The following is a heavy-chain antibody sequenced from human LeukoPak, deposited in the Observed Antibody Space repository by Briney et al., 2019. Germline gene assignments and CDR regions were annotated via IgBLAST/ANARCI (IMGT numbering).Heavy chain of an antibody. J-gene: IGHJ4*02. CDR1: GGSIISSSDY. CDR3: TRRTGSRSN. Sequence: SETLSLTCTVSGGSIISSSDYWGWIRQPPGKGLEWIAAIYYTGSTYNNPSLRSRVTISVDTSKNQFSLRLTSVTAADTAVYYCTRRTGSRSNWGQGTLVTVDS. V-gene: IGHV4-39*01. CDR2: IYYTGST. D-gene: IGHD1-26*01.